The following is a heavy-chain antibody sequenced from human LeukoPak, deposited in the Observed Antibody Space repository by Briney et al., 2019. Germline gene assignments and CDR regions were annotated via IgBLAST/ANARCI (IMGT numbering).Heavy chain of an antibody. CDR1: GFTFSSYS. D-gene: IGHD5-18*01. V-gene: IGHV3-21*01. CDR3: ARGSDTAMAAHFDY. CDR2: ISSSNTYI. J-gene: IGHJ4*02. Sequence: GGSLRLSCAASGFTFSSYSMNWVRQAPGKGLEWVSSISSSNTYIYYADSMKGRFTISRDNAKNSLYLQMNSLRAEDTAVYYCARGSDTAMAAHFDYWGQGTLVTFSS.